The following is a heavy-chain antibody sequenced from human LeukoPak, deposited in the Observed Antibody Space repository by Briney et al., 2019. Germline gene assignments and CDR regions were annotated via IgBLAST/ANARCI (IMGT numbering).Heavy chain of an antibody. CDR3: ARGSVKAAFDI. V-gene: IGHV4-61*08. Sequence: PSQTLSLSCTVSGGSISSGDYYWSWIRQPPGKGLEWIGYIYYSGSTNYNPSLKSRVTISVDTSKNQFSLKLSSVTAADTAVYYCARGSVKAAFDIWGQGTMVTVSS. J-gene: IGHJ3*02. CDR2: IYYSGST. CDR1: GGSISSGDYY. D-gene: IGHD3-10*01.